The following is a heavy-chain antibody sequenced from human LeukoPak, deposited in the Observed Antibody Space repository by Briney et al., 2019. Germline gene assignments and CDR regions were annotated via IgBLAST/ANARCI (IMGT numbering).Heavy chain of an antibody. CDR2: ISAYNGNT. D-gene: IGHD6-6*01. CDR1: GYTFTSYG. J-gene: IGHJ5*02. V-gene: IGHV1-18*01. CDR3: AREGSSSFLRVFLGDNWFDP. Sequence: ASVKVSCKASGYTFTSYGISWVRQAPGQGLERMGWISAYNGNTNYAQKLQGRVTMITDTSTSTAYMELRSLRSDDTAVYYCAREGSSSFLRVFLGDNWFDPWGQGTLVTVSS.